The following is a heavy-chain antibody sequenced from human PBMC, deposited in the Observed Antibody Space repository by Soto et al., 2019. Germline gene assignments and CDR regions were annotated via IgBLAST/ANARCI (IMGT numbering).Heavy chain of an antibody. CDR2: ISGSGGST. Sequence: EVQLLESGGGLVQPGGSLRLSCAASGFTFSSYAMSWVRQAPGKGLVWVSAISGSGGSTYYADSVKGRFTISRDNSKNTLYLQMNSLRAEDTAVYYCAKPRSYCGGDCPTGDAFDIWGQGTMVTVSS. CDR1: GFTFSSYA. CDR3: AKPRSYCGGDCPTGDAFDI. D-gene: IGHD2-21*02. V-gene: IGHV3-23*01. J-gene: IGHJ3*02.